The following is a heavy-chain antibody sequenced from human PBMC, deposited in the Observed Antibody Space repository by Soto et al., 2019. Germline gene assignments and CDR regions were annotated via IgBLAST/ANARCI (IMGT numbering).Heavy chain of an antibody. Sequence: SLRLSCAASGFTVSANYMSWVRQAPGKGLEWVSLFYSGGDTYYADSVKGRFTISRDNSKNTLYLQMNTLRAEDTAVYYCAGGNWNYFSFWGQGTLVTVSS. V-gene: IGHV3-53*01. CDR2: FYSGGDT. J-gene: IGHJ4*02. D-gene: IGHD1-1*01. CDR1: GFTVSANY. CDR3: AGGNWNYFSF.